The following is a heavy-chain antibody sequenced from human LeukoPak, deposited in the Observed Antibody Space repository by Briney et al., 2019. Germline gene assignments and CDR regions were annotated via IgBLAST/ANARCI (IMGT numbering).Heavy chain of an antibody. CDR3: ARVYLYTTGWSAAYYYFMDV. J-gene: IGHJ6*03. V-gene: IGHV1-18*01. D-gene: IGHD3-16*02. CDR1: TYISSDFG. Sequence: GASVKVSSKASTYISSDFGISWVRLAPGGGLEWMGWVSGDNGQTNYGHKFYGRVTMTMETSTNTASMELRGLRSDDTAIYYCARVYLYTTGWSAAYYYFMDVWGKGTTVIVSS. CDR2: VSGDNGQT.